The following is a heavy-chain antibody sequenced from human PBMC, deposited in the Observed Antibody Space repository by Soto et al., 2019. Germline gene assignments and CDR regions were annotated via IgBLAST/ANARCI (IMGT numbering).Heavy chain of an antibody. CDR1: GGSFSGYY. CDR2: INHSGST. Sequence: PSETLSLTCAVYGGSFSGYYWSWIRQPPGKGLEWIGEINHSGSTNYNPSLKSRVTISVDTSKNQFSLKLSSVTAADTAVYYCAGGQGVRGVIIPGINYYYYYGMDVWGQGTTVTVSS. J-gene: IGHJ6*02. CDR3: AGGQGVRGVIIPGINYYYYYGMDV. V-gene: IGHV4-34*01. D-gene: IGHD3-10*01.